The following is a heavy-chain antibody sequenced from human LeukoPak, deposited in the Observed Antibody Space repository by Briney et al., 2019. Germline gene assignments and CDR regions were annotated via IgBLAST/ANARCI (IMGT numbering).Heavy chain of an antibody. D-gene: IGHD6-13*01. V-gene: IGHV1-18*01. Sequence: GASVKVSCKAPGYTFTSYGISWVRQAPGQGLEWMGWISAYNGNTNYAQKLQGRVTMTTDTSTSTAYMELRSLRSDDTAVYYCARVRIAAAGMSLDYWGQGTLVTVSS. CDR2: ISAYNGNT. J-gene: IGHJ4*02. CDR3: ARVRIAAAGMSLDY. CDR1: GYTFTSYG.